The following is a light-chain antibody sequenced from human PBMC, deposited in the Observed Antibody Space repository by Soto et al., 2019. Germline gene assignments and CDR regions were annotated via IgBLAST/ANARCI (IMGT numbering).Light chain of an antibody. J-gene: IGKJ1*01. CDR1: QYIGSA. CDR3: QQYGDRPRT. V-gene: IGKV3-15*01. CDR2: DAS. Sequence: EVGLTKSPDTLSVSPGDRASLSCRASQYIGSAVAWYHQRSGQAPRLLIFDASIRVPTTPARFSGSVSGTEFTLTISSLESEDFAVYFCQQYGDRPRTFGQGTKVDI.